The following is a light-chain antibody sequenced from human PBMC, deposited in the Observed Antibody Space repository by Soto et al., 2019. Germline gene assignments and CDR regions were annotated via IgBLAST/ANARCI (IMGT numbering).Light chain of an antibody. CDR2: EVS. Sequence: QSVLTQPASVSGSPGQSFTISCTGTSSDVGSYNLVSWYQQHPGKAPKLMIYEVSKRPSGVSNRFSGSKSGNTASLTISGLQAEDEADYYCCSYAGSSNVVFGGGTKVTVL. CDR3: CSYAGSSNVV. V-gene: IGLV2-23*02. J-gene: IGLJ2*01. CDR1: SSDVGSYNL.